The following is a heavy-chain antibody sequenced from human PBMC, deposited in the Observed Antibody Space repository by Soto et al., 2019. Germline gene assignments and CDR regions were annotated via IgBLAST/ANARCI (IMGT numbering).Heavy chain of an antibody. CDR1: GYTFTSYA. CDR2: INAGNGNT. J-gene: IGHJ4*02. V-gene: IGHV1-3*01. CDR3: ARDRGGGPDC. Sequence: QVQLVQSGAEVKKPGASVKVSCKASGYTFTSYAIHWVRQAPGQRLEWMGWINAGNGNTKYSQKFQDRVTITRDTSASTAYRDLISLRAEGTAVYFCARDRGGGPDCWGQGTLVTVSS. D-gene: IGHD3-10*01.